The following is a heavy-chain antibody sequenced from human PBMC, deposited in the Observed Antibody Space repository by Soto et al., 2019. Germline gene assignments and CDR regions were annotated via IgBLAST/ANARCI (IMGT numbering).Heavy chain of an antibody. CDR1: GFAFSGYG. CDR3: AKGGRFGTWGFDY. CDR2: ISYDGSNK. D-gene: IGHD3-10*01. V-gene: IGHV3-30*18. Sequence: QVQLVESGGGVVQPGRSLRLSCAASGFAFSGYGIHWVRQAPGKGLEWVAVISYDGSNKYYADSVKGRFTISRDNSKNTLYLQMNSLRGEDTAVYYCAKGGRFGTWGFDYWGQGTLVTISS. J-gene: IGHJ4*02.